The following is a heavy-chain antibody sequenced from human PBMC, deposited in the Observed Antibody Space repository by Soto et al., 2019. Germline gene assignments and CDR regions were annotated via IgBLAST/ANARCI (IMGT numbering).Heavy chain of an antibody. CDR3: ARGYGNYPHYYFGMDV. CDR1: DYTFTEYG. J-gene: IGHJ6*02. V-gene: IGHV1-18*04. Sequence: ASVKVSCKASDYTFTEYGISWVRQAPGQGLEWMGWISAYNGNTNYAQKLQDRVTMTTDTSTSTAYVEVRSLRSDDTAVYYCARGYGNYPHYYFGMDVWGQGTTVTVSS. D-gene: IGHD4-4*01. CDR2: ISAYNGNT.